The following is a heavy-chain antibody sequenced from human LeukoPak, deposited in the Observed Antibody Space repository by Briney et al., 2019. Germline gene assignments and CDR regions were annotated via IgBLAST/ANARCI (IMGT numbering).Heavy chain of an antibody. J-gene: IGHJ4*02. Sequence: SVKVSCKASGYTFTGYYMHWVRQAPGQGLEWMGWINPNSGGTNYAQKFQGRVTMTRDTSISTAYMELSRLRSDDTAVYYCARDRTNSGSYQEFDYWGQGTLVTVSS. CDR1: GYTFTGYY. CDR2: INPNSGGT. V-gene: IGHV1-2*02. CDR3: ARDRTNSGSYQEFDY. D-gene: IGHD1-26*01.